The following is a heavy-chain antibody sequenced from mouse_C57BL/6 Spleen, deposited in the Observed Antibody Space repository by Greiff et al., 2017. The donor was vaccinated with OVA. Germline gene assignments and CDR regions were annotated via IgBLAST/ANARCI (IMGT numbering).Heavy chain of an antibody. D-gene: IGHD1-1*01. Sequence: QVHVKQPGTELVKPGASVKLSCKASGYTFTSYWMHWVKQRPGQGLEWIGNINPSNGGTNYNEKFKSKATLTVDKSSSTAYMQLSSLTSEDSAVYYCARPPTTVKETWFAYWGQGTLVTVSA. CDR2: INPSNGGT. CDR3: ARPPTTVKETWFAY. CDR1: GYTFTSYW. J-gene: IGHJ3*01. V-gene: IGHV1-53*01.